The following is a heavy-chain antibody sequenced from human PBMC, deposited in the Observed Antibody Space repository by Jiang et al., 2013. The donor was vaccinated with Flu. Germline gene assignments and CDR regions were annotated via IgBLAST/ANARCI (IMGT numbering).Heavy chain of an antibody. CDR2: ISAGDGNR. CDR1: DYTFTAYT. J-gene: IGHJ4*02. Sequence: SGAEVKKPGASVRVSCKTSDYTFTAYTIHWLRQVPGQTIEWLGYISAGDGNRRSSQKFQARVTITWDRPATTAYMELSSLTSDDTALYYCARGNDILTGHGFGPTFDSWGQGTLVTVSS. V-gene: IGHV1-3*01. CDR3: ARGNDILTGHGFGPTFDS. D-gene: IGHD3-9*01.